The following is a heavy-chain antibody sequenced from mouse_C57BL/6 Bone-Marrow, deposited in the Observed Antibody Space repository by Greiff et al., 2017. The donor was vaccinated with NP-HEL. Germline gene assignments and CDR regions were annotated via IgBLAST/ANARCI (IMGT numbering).Heavy chain of an antibody. CDR2: ISYDGSN. Sequence: DVKLQESGPGLVKPSQSLSLTCSVTGYSITSGYYWNWIRQFPGNKLEWMGYISYDGSNNYNPSLKNRISITRDTSKNQFFLKLNSVTTEDTATYYCASGDYSNYDYAMDYWGQGTSVTVSS. J-gene: IGHJ4*01. CDR3: ASGDYSNYDYAMDY. V-gene: IGHV3-6*01. D-gene: IGHD2-5*01. CDR1: GYSITSGYY.